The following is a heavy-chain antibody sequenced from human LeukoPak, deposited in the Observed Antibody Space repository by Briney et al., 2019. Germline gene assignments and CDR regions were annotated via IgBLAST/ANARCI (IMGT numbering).Heavy chain of an antibody. J-gene: IGHJ3*02. CDR2: ISYDGSNK. Sequence: GVLRLSCAASGFTFSSYAMHWVRQAPGKGLEWVAVISYDGSNKYYADSVKGRFTISRDNSKNTLYLQMNSLRAEDTAVHYCARDLDTYSYGRYNAFDIWGQGTMVTVSS. D-gene: IGHD5-18*01. CDR1: GFTFSSYA. CDR3: ARDLDTYSYGRYNAFDI. V-gene: IGHV3-30*04.